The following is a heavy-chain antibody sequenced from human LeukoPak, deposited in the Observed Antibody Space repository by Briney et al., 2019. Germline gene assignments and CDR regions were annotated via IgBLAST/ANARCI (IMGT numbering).Heavy chain of an antibody. CDR2: IYYSGST. CDR1: GGSISSYY. D-gene: IGHD6-13*01. Sequence: SETLSLTCTVSGGSISSYYWSWIRQPPGKGLEWIGYIYYSGSTNYDPSLKSRVTISVDTSKNQFSLKLSSVTAADTAVYYCARQQYGSNPDYWGQGTLVTVSS. J-gene: IGHJ4*02. V-gene: IGHV4-59*08. CDR3: ARQQYGSNPDY.